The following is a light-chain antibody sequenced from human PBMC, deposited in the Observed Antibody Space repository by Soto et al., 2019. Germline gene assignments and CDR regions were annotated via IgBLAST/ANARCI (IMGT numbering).Light chain of an antibody. Sequence: ETVLTQSPGTLSLSPGEGATLSCGASQTVAFNYLAWYQQKPGQPPRLLIEGASNRAAGVPDSFSGSGSGTDFTLTISRLEAEDSAMYYCQQYGASPITFGPGTRVDIQ. V-gene: IGKV3-20*01. CDR3: QQYGASPIT. CDR2: GAS. CDR1: QTVAFNY. J-gene: IGKJ3*01.